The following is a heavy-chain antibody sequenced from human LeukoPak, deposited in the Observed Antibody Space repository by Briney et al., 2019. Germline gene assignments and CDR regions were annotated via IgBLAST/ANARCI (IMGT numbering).Heavy chain of an antibody. D-gene: IGHD3-3*01. J-gene: IGHJ3*02. V-gene: IGHV3-48*01. Sequence: GGSLTLSCAASGFTFSSYSMNWVRQAPGKGLEWVSYISSSSSPLYYADSVKGRLTISRDNAKNSLYLQMNSLRAEDTAVYYCARAARFLEWLLIPSAFDIWGQGTMVTVSS. CDR3: ARAARFLEWLLIPSAFDI. CDR2: ISSSSSPL. CDR1: GFTFSSYS.